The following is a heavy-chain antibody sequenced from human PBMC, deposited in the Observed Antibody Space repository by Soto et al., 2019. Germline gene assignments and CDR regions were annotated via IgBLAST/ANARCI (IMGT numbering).Heavy chain of an antibody. CDR2: INPNSGGT. V-gene: IGHV1-2*04. D-gene: IGHD6-19*01. CDR1: GYTFTGYY. Sequence: ASVKVSCKASGYTFTGYYMYWVRRAPGQGLEWMGWINPNSGGTNYAQKFQGWVTMTRDTSISTAYMELSRLRSDDTAVYYCARDSGPTRSSGWYGLFDYWGQGTLVTVSS. J-gene: IGHJ4*02. CDR3: ARDSGPTRSSGWYGLFDY.